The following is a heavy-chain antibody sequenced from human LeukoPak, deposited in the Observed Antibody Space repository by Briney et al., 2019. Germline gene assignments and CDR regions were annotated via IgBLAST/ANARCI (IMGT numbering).Heavy chain of an antibody. D-gene: IGHD1-26*01. Sequence: GGSLRLSCVASGLTFTGHSMHWVRQAPGKGLEWVAVVFYADSLKGRFTVSRDNSKNTVYLQMNSLRDEDTAVYYCAREKQSGGTPFDYWGQGSLVTVSS. V-gene: IGHV3-30*04. CDR3: AREKQSGGTPFDY. J-gene: IGHJ4*02. CDR1: GLTFTGHS. CDR2: VF.